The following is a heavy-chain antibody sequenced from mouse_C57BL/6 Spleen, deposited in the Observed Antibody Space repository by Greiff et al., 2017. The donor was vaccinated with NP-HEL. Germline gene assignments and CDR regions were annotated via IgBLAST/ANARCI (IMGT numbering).Heavy chain of an antibody. D-gene: IGHD1-1*01. CDR1: GYTFTSYW. V-gene: IGHV1-69*01. CDR3: APSYYGSSPWFAY. CDR2: IDPSDSYT. Sequence: QVQLQQSGAELVMPGASVKLSCKASGYTFTSYWMHWVKQRPGQGLEWIGEIDPSDSYTNYNQKFKGKSTLTVDKSSSTAYMQLSSLTSEDSAVYYCAPSYYGSSPWFAYWGQGTLVTVSA. J-gene: IGHJ3*01.